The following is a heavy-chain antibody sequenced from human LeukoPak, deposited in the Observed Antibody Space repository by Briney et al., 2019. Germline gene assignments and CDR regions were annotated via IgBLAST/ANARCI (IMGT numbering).Heavy chain of an antibody. J-gene: IGHJ3*02. Sequence: PGGSLRLSCAASGFTFSSYSMNWVRQAPGKGLEWVSSISSSSSYIYYADSVKGRFTISRDNAKNSLYLQMNSLRAEDTAVYYCARYGSGSYFWVDAFDIWGQGTMVTVSS. V-gene: IGHV3-21*01. CDR3: ARYGSGSYFWVDAFDI. D-gene: IGHD3-10*01. CDR2: ISSSSSYI. CDR1: GFTFSSYS.